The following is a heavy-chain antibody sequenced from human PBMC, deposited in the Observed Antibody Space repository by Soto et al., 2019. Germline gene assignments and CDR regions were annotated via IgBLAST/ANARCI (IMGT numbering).Heavy chain of an antibody. V-gene: IGHV4-34*01. CDR2: INHSGST. CDR3: AVRTVTWRDCSDF. D-gene: IGHD4-4*01. J-gene: IGHJ4*02. Sequence: PPAKGLEWIGEINHSGSTNYNPSLKSRVTISVDTSKNQFSLKLSSVTAADTAVYYCAVRTVTWRDCSDFCGQGILVTVSS.